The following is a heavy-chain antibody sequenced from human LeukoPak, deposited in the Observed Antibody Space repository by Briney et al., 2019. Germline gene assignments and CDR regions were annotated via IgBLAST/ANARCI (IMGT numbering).Heavy chain of an antibody. J-gene: IGHJ6*03. CDR2: INHSGST. D-gene: IGHD3-10*01. Sequence: PSETLSLTCAVYGGSFSGYYWSWIRQPPGKGLEWIGEINHSGSTNYNPSLKSRVTISVDTSKNQFSLKLSSVTAADTAVYYCARETMVRGIYYMDVWGKGTTVTVSS. V-gene: IGHV4-34*01. CDR1: GGSFSGYY. CDR3: ARETMVRGIYYMDV.